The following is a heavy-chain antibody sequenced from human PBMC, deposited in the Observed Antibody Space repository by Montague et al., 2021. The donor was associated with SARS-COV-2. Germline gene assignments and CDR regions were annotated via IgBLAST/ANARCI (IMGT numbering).Heavy chain of an antibody. V-gene: IGHV4-59*01. CDR1: GGSISSYY. Sequence: SETLSLTCTVYGGSISSYYWSWIRQPPGKGLEWIGYIYYSGNTNYNPSLQSRVTISVDTSKNQFSLKLSSVTAADTAVYYCARQRVSLLLTYYYYFGMDVWGQGTTVTVSS. D-gene: IGHD3-16*02. CDR3: ARQRVSLLLTYYYYFGMDV. J-gene: IGHJ6*02. CDR2: IYYSGNT.